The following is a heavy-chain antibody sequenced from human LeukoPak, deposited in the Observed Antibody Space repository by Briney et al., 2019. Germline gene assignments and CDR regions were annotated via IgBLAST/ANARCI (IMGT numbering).Heavy chain of an antibody. CDR3: AKDPGRWELRDFFDY. CDR2: ISGSGGTT. D-gene: IGHD1-26*01. J-gene: IGHJ4*02. V-gene: IGHV3-23*01. CDR1: GVTFSSYA. Sequence: GGSLRLSCAASGVTFSSYAMTWVRQTPGKGLEWVSFISGSGGTTYYADSVKGRFTISRDNSKNTLYLQMNSLGAEDTAVYYCAKDPGRWELRDFFDYWGQGTLVTVSS.